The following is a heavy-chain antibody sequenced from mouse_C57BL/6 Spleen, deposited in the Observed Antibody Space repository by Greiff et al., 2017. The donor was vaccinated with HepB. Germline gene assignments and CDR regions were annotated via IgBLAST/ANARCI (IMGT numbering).Heavy chain of an antibody. CDR1: GYTFTSYG. J-gene: IGHJ3*01. V-gene: IGHV1-81*01. Sequence: VQLQQSGAELARPGASVKLSCKASGYTFTSYGISWVKQRTGQGLEWIGEIYPRSGNTYYNEKFKGKATLTADKSSSTAYMELRSLTSEDSAVYFCARFGATTEAWFAYWGQGTLVTVSA. D-gene: IGHD3-1*01. CDR2: IYPRSGNT. CDR3: ARFGATTEAWFAY.